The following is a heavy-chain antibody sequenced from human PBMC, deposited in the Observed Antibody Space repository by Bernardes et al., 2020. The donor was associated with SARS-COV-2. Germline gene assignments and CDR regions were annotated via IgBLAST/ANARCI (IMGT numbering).Heavy chain of an antibody. J-gene: IGHJ4*02. CDR3: TNGLDN. CDR1: GFTLSGSA. CDR2: IRGKANSDAT. V-gene: IGHV3-73*01. Sequence: GGSLRLSRAASGFTLSGSALHWVRQASGQGLEWVGRIRGKANSDATAYGASVKGRFTISRDDSDNTAYLHINSLKAEDTAVYFCTNGLDNWGQGTLVTVSS.